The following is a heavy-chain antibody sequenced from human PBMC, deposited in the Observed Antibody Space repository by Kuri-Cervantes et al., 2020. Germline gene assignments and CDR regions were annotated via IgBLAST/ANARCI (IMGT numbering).Heavy chain of an antibody. CDR1: GGSISSSSYY. CDR3: ARLSWGEAFFDY. CDR2: IYYSGST. V-gene: IGHV4-39*01. D-gene: IGHD7-27*01. J-gene: IGHJ4*02. Sequence: GSLRLSCTVSGGSISSSSYYWGWIRQPPGKGLEWIGSIYYSGSTYYNPSLKSRVTISVDTSKNQFSLKLSSVTAADTAVYYCARLSWGEAFFDYWGQGTLVTVSS.